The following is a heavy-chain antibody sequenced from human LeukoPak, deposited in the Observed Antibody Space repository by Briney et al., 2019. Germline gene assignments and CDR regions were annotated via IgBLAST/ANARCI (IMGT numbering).Heavy chain of an antibody. D-gene: IGHD4-17*01. V-gene: IGHV3-30*02. CDR3: ARERIDDYGDADGFDY. CDR1: GFTFSSYG. J-gene: IGHJ4*02. Sequence: PGGSPRLSCAASGFTFSSYGMHWVRQAPGKGLEWVAFIRYDGSNKYYADSVKGRFTISRDNSKNTLYLQMNSLRAEDTAVYYCARERIDDYGDADGFDYWGQGTLVTVSS. CDR2: IRYDGSNK.